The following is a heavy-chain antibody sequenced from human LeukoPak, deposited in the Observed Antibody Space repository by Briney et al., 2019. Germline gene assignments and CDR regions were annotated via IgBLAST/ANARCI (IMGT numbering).Heavy chain of an antibody. CDR3: ARVSWVDTLYGMDV. V-gene: IGHV1-18*04. Sequence: ASVKVSCKTSGYTFTNYYMHWVRQAPGQGLEWMGWISAYNGNTNYAQKLQGRVTMTTDTSTSTAYMELRSLRSDDTAVYYCARVSWVDTLYGMDVWGQGTTVTVSS. D-gene: IGHD5-18*01. J-gene: IGHJ6*02. CDR1: GYTFTNYY. CDR2: ISAYNGNT.